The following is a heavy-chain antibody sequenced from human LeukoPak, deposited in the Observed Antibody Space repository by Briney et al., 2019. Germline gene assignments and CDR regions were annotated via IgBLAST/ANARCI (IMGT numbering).Heavy chain of an antibody. CDR2: INHSGST. J-gene: IGHJ5*02. V-gene: IGHV4-34*01. Sequence: SETLSLTCAVYGGSFSGYYWSWIRQPPGKGLEWIGEINHSGSTNYNPSLKSRVTISVDTSKNPFSLKLSSVTAADTAVYYCARFFHDYGAVNWFDPWGQGTLVTVSS. CDR1: GGSFSGYY. D-gene: IGHD4-17*01. CDR3: ARFFHDYGAVNWFDP.